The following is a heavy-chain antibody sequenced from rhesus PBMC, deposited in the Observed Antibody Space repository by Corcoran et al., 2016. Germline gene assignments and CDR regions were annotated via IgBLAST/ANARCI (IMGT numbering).Heavy chain of an antibody. CDR2: ITYRGST. V-gene: IGHV4-122*02. Sequence: QVQLQESGPGLVKPSETLSLTCAVSGYSISGYYWSWIRQAPGKGLEWIGYITYRGSTSYNPSLKSRVTISRDTSKNQFSLKLSSVTAADTAVYYCARKVDWGDYYDYWGQGVLVTVSS. CDR3: ARKVDWGDYYDY. J-gene: IGHJ4*01. D-gene: IGHD3-34*01. CDR1: GYSISGYY.